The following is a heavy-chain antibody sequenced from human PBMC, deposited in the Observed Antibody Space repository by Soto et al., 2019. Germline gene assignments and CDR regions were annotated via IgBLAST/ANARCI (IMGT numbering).Heavy chain of an antibody. V-gene: IGHV4-30-2*01. J-gene: IGHJ6*02. CDR2: IYHSGST. Sequence: SETLSLTCAVSGGSISSGGYSWSWIRQPPGKGLEWIGYIYHSGSTNYNPSLKSRVTISVDTSKNQFSLKLSSVTAADTAVYYCARVAYYYDSSGYYYSYYYYGMDVWGQG. CDR1: GGSISSGGYS. CDR3: ARVAYYYDSSGYYYSYYYYGMDV. D-gene: IGHD3-22*01.